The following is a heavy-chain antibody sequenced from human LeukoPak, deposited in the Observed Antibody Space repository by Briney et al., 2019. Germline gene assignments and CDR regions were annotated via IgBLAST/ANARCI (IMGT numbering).Heavy chain of an antibody. J-gene: IGHJ5*02. Sequence: LETLSLTCTVSGGSISSSSYYWGWIRQPPGKGLEWIGSIYYSGSTYYNPSLKSRVTISVDTSKNQFSLKLSSVTAADTAVYYCARDGDITMVRGESTGLSDPWGQGTLVTVSS. CDR2: IYYSGST. CDR3: ARDGDITMVRGESTGLSDP. CDR1: GGSISSSSYY. D-gene: IGHD3-10*01. V-gene: IGHV4-39*07.